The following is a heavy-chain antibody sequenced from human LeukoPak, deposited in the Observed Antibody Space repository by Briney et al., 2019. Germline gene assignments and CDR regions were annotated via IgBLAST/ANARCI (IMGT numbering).Heavy chain of an antibody. CDR2: INPNSGGT. CDR3: ARGATMVRGVMNY. J-gene: IGHJ4*02. D-gene: IGHD3-10*01. Sequence: ASVKVSCKASGYTFTGYYMHWVRQAPGQGLEWMGWINPNSGGTNYAQKFQGRVTMTRDTSISTAYMELSRLRSGDTAVYYCARGATMVRGVMNYWGQGTLVTVSS. V-gene: IGHV1-2*02. CDR1: GYTFTGYY.